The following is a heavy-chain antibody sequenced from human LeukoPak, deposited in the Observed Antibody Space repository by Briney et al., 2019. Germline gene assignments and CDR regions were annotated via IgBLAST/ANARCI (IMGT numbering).Heavy chain of an antibody. Sequence: TGGSLRLSCAASRFTFNSYSMSWVRQAPGKGLEWVSAISGSGGSTYYAASVNGQFTISRDNSKNTMYLKMNSLRAEDTAVYYCAKSITGYSSGGFDYWGQGTLVTVSS. V-gene: IGHV3-23*01. J-gene: IGHJ4*02. CDR2: ISGSGGST. CDR3: AKSITGYSSGGFDY. CDR1: RFTFNSYS. D-gene: IGHD6-19*01.